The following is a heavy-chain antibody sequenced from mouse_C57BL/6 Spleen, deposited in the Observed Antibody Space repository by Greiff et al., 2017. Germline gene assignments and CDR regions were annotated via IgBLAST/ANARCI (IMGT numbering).Heavy chain of an antibody. CDR3: ARETYYDYDGYAMDY. Sequence: EVKLMESGGGLVKPGGSLKLSCAASGFTFSSYAMSWVRQTPEKRLEWVATISDGGSYTYYPDNVKGRFTISRDNAKNNLYLQMSHLKSEDTAMYYCARETYYDYDGYAMDYWGQGASVTVSS. CDR1: GFTFSSYA. J-gene: IGHJ4*01. CDR2: ISDGGSYT. V-gene: IGHV5-4*01. D-gene: IGHD2-4*01.